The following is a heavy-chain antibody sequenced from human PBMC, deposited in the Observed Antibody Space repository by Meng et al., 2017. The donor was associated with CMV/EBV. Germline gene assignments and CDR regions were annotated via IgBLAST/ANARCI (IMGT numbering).Heavy chain of an antibody. V-gene: IGHV4-59*01. D-gene: IGHD3-3*01. J-gene: IGHJ4*02. CDR2: IYYSGST. CDR3: ARASYDFWSGYYSLYFDY. Sequence: ETLSLTCTVSGGSISSYYWSWIRQPPGKGLEWIGYIYYSGSTNYNPSLKSRVTISVDTSKNQFSLKLSSVTAADTAVYYCARASYDFWSGYYSLYFDYWGQGTLVTVSS. CDR1: GGSISSYY.